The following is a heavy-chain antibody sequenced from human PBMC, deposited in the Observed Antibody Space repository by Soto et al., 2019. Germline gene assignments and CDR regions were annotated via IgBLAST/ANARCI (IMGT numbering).Heavy chain of an antibody. CDR3: ARASHDYGALDY. J-gene: IGHJ4*02. CDR1: GFTFSSYN. CDR2: ISTWSSYS. Sequence: EVQLVESGGGLVKPGGSLRLSCTASGFTFSSYNMNWVRQAPGKGLEWVSYISTWSSYSFYADSVKGRFTISRDYSENSLYLQLDSLRDEDTAVYYCARASHDYGALDYWGQGALVTVSS. D-gene: IGHD4-17*01. V-gene: IGHV3-21*02.